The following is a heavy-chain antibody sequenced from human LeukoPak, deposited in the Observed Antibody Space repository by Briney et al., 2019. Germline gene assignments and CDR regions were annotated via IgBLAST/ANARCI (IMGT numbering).Heavy chain of an antibody. CDR3: ARQEYDVYSSGWYYFDY. CDR1: GGSISSSSYY. D-gene: IGHD6-19*01. J-gene: IGHJ4*02. CDR2: IYYSGST. V-gene: IGHV4-39*01. Sequence: PSETLSLTCTVSGGSISSSSYYWGWIRQPPGKGLEWIGSIYYSGSTYYNPSLKSRVTISVDTSKNQFSLKLSSVTAADTAVYYCARQEYDVYSSGWYYFDYWGQGTLVAVSS.